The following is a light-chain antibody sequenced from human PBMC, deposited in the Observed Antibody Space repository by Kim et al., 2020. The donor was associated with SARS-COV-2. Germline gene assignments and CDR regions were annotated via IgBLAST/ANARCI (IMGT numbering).Light chain of an antibody. CDR2: EVS. CDR1: RGDVGSYNL. V-gene: IGLV2-23*02. J-gene: IGLJ2*01. Sequence: GQAIPISCTETRGDVGSYNLVSWYQQHPGQAPKLMIYEVSKRPSGVSNRFSGSKSGNTASLTISGLQAEDEADYYCCSYAGSSTLVFGGGTKLTVL. CDR3: CSYAGSSTLV.